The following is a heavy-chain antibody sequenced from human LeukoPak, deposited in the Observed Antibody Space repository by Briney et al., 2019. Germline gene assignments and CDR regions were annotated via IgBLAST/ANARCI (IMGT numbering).Heavy chain of an antibody. CDR2: ISGSGGST. Sequence: TGGSLRLSCAASGFTFSGYAMGWVRQAPGKGLEWVSGISGSGGSTYYADPVKGRFTISRDNSKNTLYLQMNSLRAEDTAVYYCAKLSSSSSGVDYWGQGTLVTVSS. D-gene: IGHD6-6*01. J-gene: IGHJ4*02. V-gene: IGHV3-23*01. CDR1: GFTFSGYA. CDR3: AKLSSSSSGVDY.